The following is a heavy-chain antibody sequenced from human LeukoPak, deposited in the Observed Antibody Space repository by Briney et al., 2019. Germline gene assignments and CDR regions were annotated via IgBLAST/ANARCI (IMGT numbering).Heavy chain of an antibody. J-gene: IGHJ6*02. Sequence: GGSLRLSCAASGFTFSSYSVNWVRQAPGKGLEWVSSISSSSSYIYYADSVKGRFTISRDNAKNSLYLQMNSLRAEDTAVYYCAREESYDFWSGYYYYYGMDVWGQGTTVTVSS. V-gene: IGHV3-21*01. CDR1: GFTFSSYS. CDR3: AREESYDFWSGYYYYYGMDV. D-gene: IGHD3-3*01. CDR2: ISSSSSYI.